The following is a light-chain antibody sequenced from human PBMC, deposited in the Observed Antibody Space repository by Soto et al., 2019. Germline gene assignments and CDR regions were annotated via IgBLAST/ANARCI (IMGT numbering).Light chain of an antibody. CDR3: QHLNSYPSLT. Sequence: DIQLTQSPSFLSPSVGDRVTITCRASQGISSYLAWYQQNPGKAPKLLIYAASTLQSGVPSRCSGSGSGTEYTLTISSLQPEDFATYYCQHLNSYPSLTFGGGTKVEIK. J-gene: IGKJ4*01. V-gene: IGKV1-9*01. CDR1: QGISSY. CDR2: AAS.